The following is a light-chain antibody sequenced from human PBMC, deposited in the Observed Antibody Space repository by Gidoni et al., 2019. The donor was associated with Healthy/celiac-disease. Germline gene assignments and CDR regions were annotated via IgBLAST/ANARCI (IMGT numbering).Light chain of an antibody. CDR1: QSVSSY. CDR3: QQRSTSIT. J-gene: IGKJ5*01. CDR2: DAS. V-gene: IGKV3-11*01. Sequence: IVLTQSPATLSLSPGERATLSCRASQSVSSYLAWYQQKPGQAPRLLIYDASTRATGIPARFSGSGSGTDFTLTISSLEPEDFAVYYCQQRSTSITFGQGTRLEIK.